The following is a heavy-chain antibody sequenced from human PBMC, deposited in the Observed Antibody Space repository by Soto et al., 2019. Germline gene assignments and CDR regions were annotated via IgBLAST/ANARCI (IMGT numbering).Heavy chain of an antibody. CDR2: IYYSGST. CDR1: GGSFSGYY. Sequence: SETLSLTCAVYGGSFSGYYWSWIRQPPGKGLEWIGYIYYSGSTNYNPSLKSRVTISVDTSKNQFSLKLSSVTAADTAVYYCARQEGALWQSTATNTAFDIWGQGTMVTVSS. J-gene: IGHJ3*02. D-gene: IGHD1-26*01. V-gene: IGHV4-59*08. CDR3: ARQEGALWQSTATNTAFDI.